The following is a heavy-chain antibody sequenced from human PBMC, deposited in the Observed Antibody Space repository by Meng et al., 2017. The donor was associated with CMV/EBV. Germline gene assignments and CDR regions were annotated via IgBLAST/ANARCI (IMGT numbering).Heavy chain of an antibody. J-gene: IGHJ4*02. D-gene: IGHD3-22*01. CDR2: IYYSGST. V-gene: IGHV4-30-4*08. Sequence: QGQLQESGPVLRKPSQTLSLTCTVSGGSISSGDYYWSWIRQPPGKGLEWIGYIYYSGSTYYNPSLKSRVTISVDTSKNQFSLKLSSVTAADTAVYYCARAAPDYYDSSGPPDYWGQGTLVTVSS. CDR1: GGSISSGDYY. CDR3: ARAAPDYYDSSGPPDY.